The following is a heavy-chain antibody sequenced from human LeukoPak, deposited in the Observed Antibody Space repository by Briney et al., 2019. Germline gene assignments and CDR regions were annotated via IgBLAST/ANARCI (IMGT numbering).Heavy chain of an antibody. CDR1: GFTVSSNE. CDR3: ARDAGEWLVQPNWFDP. V-gene: IGHV3-21*01. J-gene: IGHJ5*02. D-gene: IGHD6-19*01. Sequence: GGSLRLSCAASGFTVSSNEMSWVRQAPGKGLEWISSISSSSSYIYNADSVKGRFTISRDNAKNSLYLQMNSLRAEDTAVYYCARDAGEWLVQPNWFDPWGQGTLVTVSS. CDR2: ISSSSSYI.